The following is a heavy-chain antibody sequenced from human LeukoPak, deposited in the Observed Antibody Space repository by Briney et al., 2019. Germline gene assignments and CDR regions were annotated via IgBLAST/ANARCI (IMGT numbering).Heavy chain of an antibody. CDR3: ARERTYAEKGPLDS. J-gene: IGHJ4*02. Sequence: SETLSLTCTVSSGSISSSAYHWRWIRQPPGKGLEWIGSIHYSGSTYYSPSLKSRVTISVDASKNHFSLKLTSVTAADTAVYYCARERTYAEKGPLDSWGQGLLVTVSS. V-gene: IGHV4-39*02. CDR2: IHYSGST. CDR1: SGSISSSAYH.